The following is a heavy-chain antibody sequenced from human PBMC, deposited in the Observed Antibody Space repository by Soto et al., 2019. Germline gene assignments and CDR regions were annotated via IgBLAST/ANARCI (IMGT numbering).Heavy chain of an antibody. Sequence: SETLSLTCTVSYGSISNFYWSWIRQPPGKGLEWIGYISSSGNTNYNPSLKSRVSISVDTSKNQFSLNLTSVTAADTAVYYCARAPMVLTRSYFDSWGQGTPVTVSS. CDR2: ISSSGNT. J-gene: IGHJ4*02. D-gene: IGHD3-22*01. CDR3: ARAPMVLTRSYFDS. V-gene: IGHV4-59*01. CDR1: YGSISNFY.